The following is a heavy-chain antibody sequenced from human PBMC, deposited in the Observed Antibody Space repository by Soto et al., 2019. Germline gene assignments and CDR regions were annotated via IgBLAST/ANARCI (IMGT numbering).Heavy chain of an antibody. CDR1: GFTFSSYG. J-gene: IGHJ6*02. Sequence: QVQLVESGGGVVQPGRSLRLSCAASGFTFSSYGMHWVRQAPGKGLEWVAVISYDGSNKYYADSVKGRFTISRDNSKNTLYLQMNSLRAEDTAVYYCAKDQGTVTTSITYYYYYGMDVWGQGTTVTVSS. D-gene: IGHD4-4*01. CDR2: ISYDGSNK. CDR3: AKDQGTVTTSITYYYYYGMDV. V-gene: IGHV3-30*18.